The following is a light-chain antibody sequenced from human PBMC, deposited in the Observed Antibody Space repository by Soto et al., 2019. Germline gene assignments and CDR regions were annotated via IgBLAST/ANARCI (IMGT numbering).Light chain of an antibody. V-gene: IGKV3-20*01. CDR2: GAS. J-gene: IGKJ3*01. CDR1: QSVSSSY. Sequence: EIVLTQSPGTLSLSPGERASLSCRASQSVSSSYLAWYQQKPGQAPRHFIYGASSRATGIPDWFSGSGSGTDFTLTISRLEPEDCAVYYCQQYGGSSFTFGPGTKVDIK. CDR3: QQYGGSSFT.